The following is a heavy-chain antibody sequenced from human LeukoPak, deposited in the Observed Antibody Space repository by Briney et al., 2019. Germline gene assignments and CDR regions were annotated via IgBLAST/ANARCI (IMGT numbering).Heavy chain of an antibody. V-gene: IGHV1-2*02. J-gene: IGHJ4*02. CDR3: AGTYCNSGTCYPYPDTVDY. Sequence: ASVKVSCKASGYTFTDYYIHWVRQAPGQGLEWMGWINPNSGRTHSAQKFQGRVTMTSDTSISTAYMELSRLRSDDTAVYYCAGTYCNSGTCYPYPDTVDYWGQGTLVTVSS. D-gene: IGHD2/OR15-2a*01. CDR2: INPNSGRT. CDR1: GYTFTDYY.